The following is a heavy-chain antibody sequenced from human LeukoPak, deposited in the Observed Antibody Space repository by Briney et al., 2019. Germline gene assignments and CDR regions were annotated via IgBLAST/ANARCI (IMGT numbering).Heavy chain of an antibody. J-gene: IGHJ6*02. V-gene: IGHV3-21*04. CDR3: ALNDDLKGWSSV. CDR2: ISSSSSYI. CDR1: GFTFSSYS. Sequence: GGSLRLSCAASGFTFSSYSMNWVRQAPGKGLEWVSSISSSSSYIYYADSVKGRFTISRDNAKNSLYLQMNSLRAEDTAVYYCALNDDLKGWSSVWGQGTTVTVSS. D-gene: IGHD1-1*01.